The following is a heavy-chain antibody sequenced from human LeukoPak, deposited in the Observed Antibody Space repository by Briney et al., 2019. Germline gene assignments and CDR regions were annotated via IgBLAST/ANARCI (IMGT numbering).Heavy chain of an antibody. CDR1: GDSFSGHY. CDR3: VRRTRVAMPNALDLISDF. J-gene: IGHJ4*02. V-gene: IGHV4-34*01. D-gene: IGHD2-2*01. Sequence: SETLSLTCAVYGDSFSGHYWSWIRQPPGKGLEWIGEITDGGRTSSSPSLKSRATISIVPSQSQFSLQLDSVTAADTAIYYCVRRTRVAMPNALDLISDFWGQGTLVTVSS. CDR2: ITDGGRT.